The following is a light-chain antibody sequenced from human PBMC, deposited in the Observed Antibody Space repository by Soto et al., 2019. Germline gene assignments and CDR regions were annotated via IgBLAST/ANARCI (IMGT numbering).Light chain of an antibody. Sequence: QSVLTQPPSASGTPGQGVPISCSGITSNIGSNTVNWYQQLPGTAPKLLIYNNNQRPSGVPDRFSGSKSGTSASLAIGGLQSEDEADYYCAAWDDSLNGYVFGTGTQLTV. CDR2: NNN. J-gene: IGLJ1*01. V-gene: IGLV1-44*01. CDR3: AAWDDSLNGYV. CDR1: TSNIGSNT.